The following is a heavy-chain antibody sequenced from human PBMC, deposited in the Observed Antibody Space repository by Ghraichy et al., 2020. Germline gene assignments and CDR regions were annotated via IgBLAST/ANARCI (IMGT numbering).Heavy chain of an antibody. D-gene: IGHD2-2*01. CDR3: ARGRQLSTYYYYYYMDV. CDR1: GFTFSSYW. CDR2: IKQDGSEK. J-gene: IGHJ6*03. V-gene: IGHV3-7*03. Sequence: GGSLRLSCAASGFTFSSYWMSWVRQAPGKGLEWVANIKQDGSEKYYVDSVKGRFTISRDNAKNSLYLQMNSLRAEDTAVYYCARGRQLSTYYYYYYMDVWGKGTTVTVSS.